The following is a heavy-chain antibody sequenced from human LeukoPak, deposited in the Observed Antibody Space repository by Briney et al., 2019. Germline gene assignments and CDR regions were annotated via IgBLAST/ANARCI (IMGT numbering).Heavy chain of an antibody. CDR1: GFPFSSYA. CDR3: AKESSPIGA. CDR2: ISCSGGST. J-gene: IGHJ4*02. D-gene: IGHD4/OR15-4a*01. V-gene: IGHV3-23*01. Sequence: GGSLTLPCAASGFPFSSYAMSWVRQPPGRGLEWVSAISCSGGSTYYPDSVNGRITISRDNSKNTLYLQMNSLRAEDAAVYYCAKESSPIGAGGQGTLVTVSS.